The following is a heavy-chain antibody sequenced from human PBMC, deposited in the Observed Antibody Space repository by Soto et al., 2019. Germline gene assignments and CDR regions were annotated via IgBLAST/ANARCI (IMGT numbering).Heavy chain of an antibody. CDR1: GFPFSNVW. CDR3: TTDSRTTLPEIRFDY. D-gene: IGHD1-26*01. Sequence: GGSLRLSCAASGFPFSNVWINWVRQVPGKGLEWVGRVKSKTDGGSSDYAAPVKGRFAVSRDDSKNIVYLQMNSLKIEDTGVYYCTTDSRTTLPEIRFDYWGHGTQVTV. CDR2: VKSKTDGGSS. J-gene: IGHJ4*01. V-gene: IGHV3-15*07.